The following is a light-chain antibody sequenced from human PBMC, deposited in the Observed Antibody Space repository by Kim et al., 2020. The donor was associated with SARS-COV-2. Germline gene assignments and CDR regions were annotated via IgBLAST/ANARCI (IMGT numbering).Light chain of an antibody. Sequence: LTQPPSVSGSPGQSVTISCTGTSSDVGSYNRVSWYQQPPGTAPKLMIYEVSNRPSGVPDRFSGSKSGNTASLTISGLQAEDEADYYCSSYTSSSTYVFGTGTKVTVL. CDR1: SSDVGSYNR. J-gene: IGLJ1*01. CDR3: SSYTSSSTYV. V-gene: IGLV2-18*02. CDR2: EVS.